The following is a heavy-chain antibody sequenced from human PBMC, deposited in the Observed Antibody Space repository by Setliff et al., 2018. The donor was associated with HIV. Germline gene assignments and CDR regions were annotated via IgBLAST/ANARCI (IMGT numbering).Heavy chain of an antibody. CDR3: AREIWGQVAHVPYGMDV. CDR2: IYTSGST. D-gene: IGHD5-12*01. J-gene: IGHJ6*02. V-gene: IGHV4-4*09. Sequence: SETLSLTCTVSGASISSYYWSWIRQPPGKGLEWIGYIYTSGSTNYNPSLKSRVTMSVDTSKNQFSLKVRYVTAADTAIYYCAREIWGQVAHVPYGMDVWGQGTTVTVSS. CDR1: GASISSYY.